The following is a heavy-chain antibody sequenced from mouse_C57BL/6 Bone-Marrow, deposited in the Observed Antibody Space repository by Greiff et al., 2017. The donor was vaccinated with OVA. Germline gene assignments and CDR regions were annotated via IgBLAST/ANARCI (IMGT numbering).Heavy chain of an antibody. CDR2: IYPRDGST. D-gene: IGHD1-1*01. V-gene: IGHV1-85*01. J-gene: IGHJ2*01. CDR3: AGYYGSSYCDY. Sequence: VQLQQSGPELVKPGASVKLSCKASGYTFTSYDINWVKQRPGQGLEWIGWIYPRDGSTKYNEKFKGKATLTVDTSSSTAYMELHSLTSEVSAVYFCAGYYGSSYCDYWGQGTTLTVSS. CDR1: GYTFTSYD.